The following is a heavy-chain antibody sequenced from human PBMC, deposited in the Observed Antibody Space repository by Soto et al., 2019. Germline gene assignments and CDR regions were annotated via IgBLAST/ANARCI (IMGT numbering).Heavy chain of an antibody. J-gene: IGHJ4*02. CDR1: GYTFTSYY. CDR3: ARSMTTMVYALFAY. D-gene: IGHD4-17*01. CDR2: ISAYNGNT. Sequence: QVQLVQSGAEVKTPGASVKVSCKASGYTFTSYYFTWVRQAPGQGLEWMGWISAYNGNTNYAQKLQGRFTMTTDTSTGTAYMELRSLRSDDTAVYYCARSMTTMVYALFAYWGQGTLVTVSS. V-gene: IGHV1-18*01.